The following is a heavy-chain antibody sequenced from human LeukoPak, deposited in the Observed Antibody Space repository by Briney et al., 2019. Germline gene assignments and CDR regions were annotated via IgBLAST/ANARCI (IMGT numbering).Heavy chain of an antibody. CDR1: GSIFTSYW. D-gene: IGHD2-15*01. J-gene: IGHJ4*02. Sequence: GASLQISCKGSGSIFTSYWISWVRQLPGKGLEWMGRIDPSDSYTNYSPSFQGHVTISADKSISTAYLQWSSLKASDTAMYYCARHEWVVAATSGYFDYWGQGTLVTVSS. V-gene: IGHV5-10-1*01. CDR3: ARHEWVVAATSGYFDY. CDR2: IDPSDSYT.